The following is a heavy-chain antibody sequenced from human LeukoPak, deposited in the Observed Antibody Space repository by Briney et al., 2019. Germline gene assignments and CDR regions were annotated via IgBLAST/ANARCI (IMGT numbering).Heavy chain of an antibody. V-gene: IGHV1-8*01. D-gene: IGHD6-19*01. CDR1: GYTFTSYD. CDR2: MNPNSGNT. J-gene: IGHJ6*02. CDR3: ARVAVSSGWPTYYYYGMDV. Sequence: ASVKVSCKASGYTFTSYDINWVRQATGQGLEWMGWMNPNSGNTGYAQKFQGRVTMTRNTSISTAYMELSSLRSEDTAVYYCARVAVSSGWPTYYYYGMDVWGQGTTVTVSS.